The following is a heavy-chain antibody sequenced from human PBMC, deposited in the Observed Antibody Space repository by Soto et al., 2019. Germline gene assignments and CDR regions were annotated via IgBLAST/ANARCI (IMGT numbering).Heavy chain of an antibody. J-gene: IGHJ4*02. CDR3: ARGGIAAAAPPDY. CDR2: IYYSGST. Sequence: QVQLQESGPGLVKPSQTLSLNCTVSGGSISSGGYYWSWIRQHPGKGLEWIGYIYYSGSTYYNPSLKSRVTISVDTSKNQFSLKLSSVTAADTAVYYCARGGIAAAAPPDYWGQGTLVTVSS. V-gene: IGHV4-31*03. D-gene: IGHD6-13*01. CDR1: GGSISSGGYY.